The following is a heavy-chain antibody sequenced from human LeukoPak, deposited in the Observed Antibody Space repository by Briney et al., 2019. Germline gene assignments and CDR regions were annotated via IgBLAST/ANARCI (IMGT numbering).Heavy chain of an antibody. CDR2: ISWNSGSM. V-gene: IGHV3-9*01. J-gene: IGHJ4*02. Sequence: GGSLRLSCAASGFTFDDYAMHWVRQAPGKGLEWVSGISWNSGSMDYADPVKGRFTISRDNAKNSLYLQMNSLRTDDTALYYCTKDIIAGGLDYWGQGTLVTVSS. CDR1: GFTFDDYA. D-gene: IGHD6-13*01. CDR3: TKDIIAGGLDY.